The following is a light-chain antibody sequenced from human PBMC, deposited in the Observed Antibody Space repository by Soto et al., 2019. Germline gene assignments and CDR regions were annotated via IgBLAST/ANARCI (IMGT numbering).Light chain of an antibody. CDR3: LSFDSSLSVV. J-gene: IGLJ2*01. Sequence: QSVLTQPPSVSGAPGQRVTISCTGSSSNIGAGYDVHWYQQLPGRAPKHLIYGNTNRPSGVPDRFSGSKSGTSASLAITGLQAEYEADYYCLSFDSSLSVVFGGGTQLTVL. V-gene: IGLV1-40*01. CDR1: SSNIGAGYD. CDR2: GNT.